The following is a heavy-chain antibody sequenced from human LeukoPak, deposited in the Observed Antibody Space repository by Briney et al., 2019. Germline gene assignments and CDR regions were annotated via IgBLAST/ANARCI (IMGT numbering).Heavy chain of an antibody. V-gene: IGHV1-2*02. CDR3: ARDEAAAKTNALDI. J-gene: IGHJ3*02. D-gene: IGHD6-13*01. CDR1: GYTFTAYY. CDR2: IYPKSSDA. Sequence: SVKVSCKASGYTFTAYYLHWVRQAPGQGLEWMGYIYPKSSDANYAQNFQGRVTMTMDTSISTVYMESSRLTSDDTAVYYCARDEAAAKTNALDIWGQGTKVTVSS.